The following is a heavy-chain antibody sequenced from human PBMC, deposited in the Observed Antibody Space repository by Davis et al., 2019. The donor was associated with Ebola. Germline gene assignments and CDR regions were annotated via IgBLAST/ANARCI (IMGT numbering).Heavy chain of an antibody. CDR1: GFTFSSYA. Sequence: GGSLTLSCAASGFTFSSYAMNWVRQAPGKGLEWVSYISSSSSTIYYADPVKGRFTISRDNAKNSLYLQMNSLRDEDTAVYYCAIEGYSAFDYWGQGTLVTVSS. CDR2: ISSSSSTI. CDR3: AIEGYSAFDY. D-gene: IGHD5-24*01. J-gene: IGHJ4*02. V-gene: IGHV3-48*02.